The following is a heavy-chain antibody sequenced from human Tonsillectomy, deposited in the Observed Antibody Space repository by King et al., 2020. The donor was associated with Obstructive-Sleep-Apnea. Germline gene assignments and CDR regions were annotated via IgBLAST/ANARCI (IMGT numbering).Heavy chain of an antibody. CDR2: IYYSGST. V-gene: IGHV4-59*01. CDR3: ARDKVVVPAAMTYYYYGMDV. Sequence: QLQESGPGLVKPSETLSLTCTVSGGSISSYYWSWIRQPPGKGLEWIGYIYYSGSTNYNPSLKSRVTISVDTSKNQFSLKLSSVTAADTAVYYCARDKVVVPAAMTYYYYGMDVWGQGTTVTVSS. D-gene: IGHD2-2*01. J-gene: IGHJ6*02. CDR1: GGSISSYY.